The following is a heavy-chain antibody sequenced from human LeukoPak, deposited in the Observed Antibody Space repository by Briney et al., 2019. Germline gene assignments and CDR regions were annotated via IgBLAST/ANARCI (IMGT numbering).Heavy chain of an antibody. CDR1: GFTDSSNY. V-gene: IGHV3-53*01. Sequence: PGGSLRLSCAASGFTDSSNYMSWVRQAPGKGLEWVSVIYSGGSTYYADSVKGRFTISRDNSKNTLYLQMNSLRAEDTAVYYCAREGTSYCSGGSCYDNWFDPWGQGTLVTVSS. CDR2: IYSGGST. CDR3: AREGTSYCSGGSCYDNWFDP. D-gene: IGHD2-15*01. J-gene: IGHJ5*02.